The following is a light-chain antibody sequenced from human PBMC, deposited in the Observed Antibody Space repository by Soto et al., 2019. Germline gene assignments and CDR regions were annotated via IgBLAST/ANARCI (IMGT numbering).Light chain of an antibody. V-gene: IGLV1-44*01. CDR1: SSNIGSNT. CDR3: AAWDDSLNGRGV. J-gene: IGLJ2*01. CDR2: SNN. Sequence: QSVLTQPPSASGTPGQRVTISCSGSSSNIGSNTVNWYQQLPGTAPKLLIYSNNQRPSGVPDRFSGSTSGTSASLAISGLQSEDEADYYCAAWDDSLNGRGVFGGGTKVTVL.